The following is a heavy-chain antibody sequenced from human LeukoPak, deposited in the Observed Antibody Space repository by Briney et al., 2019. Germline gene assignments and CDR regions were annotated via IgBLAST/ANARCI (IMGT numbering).Heavy chain of an antibody. V-gene: IGHV3-30*02. CDR1: GFTFSSYG. CDR2: IRYDGSNK. Sequence: PGGSLRLSCAASGFTFSSYGMHWVRQAPGKGLEWVAFIRYDGSNKYYADSVKGRFTISRDNSKNTLYLQMNSLRAEDTAVYYCAKALSRLLMGLDYWGQGTLVTVSS. CDR3: AKALSRLLMGLDY. J-gene: IGHJ4*02. D-gene: IGHD3-22*01.